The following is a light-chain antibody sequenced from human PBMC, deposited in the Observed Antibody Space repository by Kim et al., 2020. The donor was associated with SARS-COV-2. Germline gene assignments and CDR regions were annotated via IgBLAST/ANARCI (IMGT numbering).Light chain of an antibody. CDR1: SLPKQY. V-gene: IGLV3-25*03. Sequence: SPGQTARITCSGDSLPKQYAYWYQQKPGQAPVLVIYKDSERPSGIPERFSGSSSGTTVTLTISGVQAEDEADYYCQSADSSGTRWVFGGGTQLTVL. CDR3: QSADSSGTRWV. J-gene: IGLJ3*02. CDR2: KDS.